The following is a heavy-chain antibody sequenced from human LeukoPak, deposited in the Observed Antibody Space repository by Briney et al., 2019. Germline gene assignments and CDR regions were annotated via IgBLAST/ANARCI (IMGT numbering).Heavy chain of an antibody. CDR3: VRSLRSADF. CDR2: ISPDGSQT. V-gene: IGHV3-74*01. CDR1: GFSLSNYW. J-gene: IGHJ4*02. Sequence: GSLRLSCAASGFSLSNYWMHWVRQAPGKGLMWVSQISPDGSQTFYADSVKGRFTISRDNAKNTLFLQMDSLRAEDTALYYCVRSLRSADFWGQGTLVTVPS.